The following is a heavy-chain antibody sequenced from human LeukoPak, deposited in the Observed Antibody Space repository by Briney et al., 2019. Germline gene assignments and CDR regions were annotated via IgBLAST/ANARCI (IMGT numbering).Heavy chain of an antibody. D-gene: IGHD1-26*01. J-gene: IGHJ4*02. V-gene: IGHV3-64*01. CDR3: ARVGGWELHQGAFDY. CDR1: GFTFSSYA. Sequence: GGSLRLSCAASGFTFSSYAMHWVRQAPGKGLEYVSAISSNGGSTYYANSVKGRFTTSRDNSKNTLYLQMGSLRAEDMAVYYCARVGGWELHQGAFDYWGQGTLVTVSS. CDR2: ISSNGGST.